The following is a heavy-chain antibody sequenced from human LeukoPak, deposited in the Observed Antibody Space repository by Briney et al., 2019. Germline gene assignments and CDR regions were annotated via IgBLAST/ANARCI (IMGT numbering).Heavy chain of an antibody. CDR2: ISGSGGST. V-gene: IGHV3-23*01. J-gene: IGHJ4*02. CDR1: GFSVGTNY. Sequence: PGGSLRLSCVASGFSVGTNYLTWVRQAPGKGLEWVSAISGSGGSTYYADSVKGRFTISRDNSKNTLYLQMNSLRAEDTAVYYCAKDQFYYGSGSTYFDYWGQGTLVTVSS. CDR3: AKDQFYYGSGSTYFDY. D-gene: IGHD3-10*01.